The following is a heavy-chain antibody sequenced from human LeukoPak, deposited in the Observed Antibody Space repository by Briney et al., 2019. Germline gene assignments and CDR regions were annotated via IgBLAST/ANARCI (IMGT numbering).Heavy chain of an antibody. V-gene: IGHV5-10-1*01. CDR3: ARRRADSSGYFYGGFDP. J-gene: IGHJ5*02. Sequence: GESLRISCKGSGYSFTSYWITLVRLMPGEGLESMGTIDPGDSYTNYSPSFQGHVTISVDRSITTAYLQWSSLKASDTAIYYCARRRADSSGYFYGGFDPWGQGTLVTVSS. CDR1: GYSFTSYW. D-gene: IGHD3-22*01. CDR2: IDPGDSYT.